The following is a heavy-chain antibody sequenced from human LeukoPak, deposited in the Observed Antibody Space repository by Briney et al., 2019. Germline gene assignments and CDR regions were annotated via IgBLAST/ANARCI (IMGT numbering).Heavy chain of an antibody. CDR3: ARDGRDFDWLLSFDY. D-gene: IGHD3-9*01. CDR2: ISSSSSTI. CDR1: GFTFSTYN. Sequence: PGGSLRLSCTVSGFTFSTYNMNWVRQAPGKGLEWVSYISSSSSTIYYADSVKGRFTISRDNAKNSLYLQMNSLRAEDTAVYYCARDGRDFDWLLSFDYWGQGTLVTASS. J-gene: IGHJ4*02. V-gene: IGHV3-48*01.